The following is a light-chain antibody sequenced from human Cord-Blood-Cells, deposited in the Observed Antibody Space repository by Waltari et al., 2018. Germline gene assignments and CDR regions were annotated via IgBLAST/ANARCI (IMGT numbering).Light chain of an antibody. V-gene: IGLV1-40*01. J-gene: IGLJ1*01. CDR3: QSYDSSLSGSSV. Sequence: QSVLTQPPSVSGAPGQRVTISCTGSSSNIGAGYDVHWYQQLPGTAPKLLIYGNSKRPSGGPDRFSGSKSGTSAALAITGLQAEDEADYYCQSYDSSLSGSSVFGTGTKVTVL. CDR1: SSNIGAGYD. CDR2: GNS.